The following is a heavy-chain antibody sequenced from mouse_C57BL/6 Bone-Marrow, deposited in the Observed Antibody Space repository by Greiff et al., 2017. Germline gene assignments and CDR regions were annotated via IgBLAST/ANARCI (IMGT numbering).Heavy chain of an antibody. J-gene: IGHJ2*01. CDR1: GFSLTSYG. D-gene: IGHD1-1*01. CDR3: AKDYGSSYDFDY. CDR2: IWRGGST. V-gene: IGHV2-5*01. Sequence: QVQLQESGPGLVQPSQSLSITCTVSGFSLTSYGVHWVSQSPGKGLEWLGVIWRGGSTDYNEAFMSRLSITKDNSKSQVFFKMNSLQADDTAIYDCAKDYGSSYDFDYWGQGTTLTVSS.